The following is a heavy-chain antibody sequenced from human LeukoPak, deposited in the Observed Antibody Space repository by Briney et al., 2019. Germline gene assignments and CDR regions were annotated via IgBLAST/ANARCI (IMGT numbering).Heavy chain of an antibody. V-gene: IGHV4-59*01. CDR1: GGSISSDY. Sequence: SETLSLTCTVSGGSISSDYWSWIRQPPGKGLEWIGYIYYSGSTNYNPSLKSRVTISVVTSKNQFSLKLSSVTAADTAVYYCARLEGNWYFDLWGRGTLVTVSS. CDR2: IYYSGST. CDR3: ARLEGNWYFDL. J-gene: IGHJ2*01.